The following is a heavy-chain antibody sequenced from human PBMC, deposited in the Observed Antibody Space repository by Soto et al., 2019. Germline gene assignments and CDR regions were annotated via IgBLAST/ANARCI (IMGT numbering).Heavy chain of an antibody. CDR1: GFTFSSYA. V-gene: IGHV3-23*01. Sequence: EVQLLESGGGLVQPGGSLRLSCAASGFTFSSYAMSWVRQAPGKGLEWVSAISGSGGSTYYADSVKGRFTISRDNSKNSLYLQMNSLRAEDTAVYYGARRSSGWYFDYWGQGTLVTVSS. CDR2: ISGSGGST. D-gene: IGHD6-19*01. J-gene: IGHJ4*02. CDR3: ARRSSGWYFDY.